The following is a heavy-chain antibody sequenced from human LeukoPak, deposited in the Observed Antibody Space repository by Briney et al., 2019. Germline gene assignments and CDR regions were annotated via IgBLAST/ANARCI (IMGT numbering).Heavy chain of an antibody. Sequence: GGSLRLSCAASGFSFSTYWMHWVRQAPGKGLVWVSRINSDGSDTSNADSVEGRFTIFRDNAKNTLYLQMSSLRAEDTAAYYCVRDSEYGYRFDSWGQGALGTVTS. V-gene: IGHV3-74*01. CDR1: GFSFSTYW. CDR3: VRDSEYGYRFDS. CDR2: INSDGSDT. J-gene: IGHJ4*02. D-gene: IGHD5-24*01.